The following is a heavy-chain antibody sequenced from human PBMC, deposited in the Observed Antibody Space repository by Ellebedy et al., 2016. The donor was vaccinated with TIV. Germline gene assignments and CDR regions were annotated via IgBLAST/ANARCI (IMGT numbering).Heavy chain of an antibody. J-gene: IGHJ4*02. Sequence: PGGSLRLSCAASGFTVSSNYMSRVRQAPGKGLEWVSVIYSGGSTYYADSVKGRFTISRDNSKNTLYLQMNSLRAEDTAVYYCARGSRIAARPDYFDYWGQGTLATVSS. CDR2: IYSGGST. V-gene: IGHV3-53*01. D-gene: IGHD6-6*01. CDR3: ARGSRIAARPDYFDY. CDR1: GFTVSSNY.